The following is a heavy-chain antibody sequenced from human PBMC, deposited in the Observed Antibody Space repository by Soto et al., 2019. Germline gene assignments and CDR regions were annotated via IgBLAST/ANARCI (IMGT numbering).Heavy chain of an antibody. Sequence: QVQLVESGGGVVQPGRSLRLSCAASGFTFSGYAMHWVRQAPGRGLEWVAVISYDGSNKYYADSVKGRFTISRDKSKNTLYLQMNSLRPEDTAVYYCAKGPGAGYNYGDYFDYWGQGTLVTVSS. CDR1: GFTFSGYA. J-gene: IGHJ4*02. V-gene: IGHV3-30*18. D-gene: IGHD5-18*01. CDR2: ISYDGSNK. CDR3: AKGPGAGYNYGDYFDY.